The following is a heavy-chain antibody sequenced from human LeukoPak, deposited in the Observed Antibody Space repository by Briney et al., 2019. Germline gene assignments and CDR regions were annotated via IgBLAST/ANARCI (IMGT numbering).Heavy chain of an antibody. CDR1: GFIFSSYG. V-gene: IGHV3-30*18. CDR3: AKDGEYSGSYYPKGYFDY. D-gene: IGHD1-26*01. CDR2: ISYDGSNK. Sequence: PGGSLRLSCAASGFIFSSYGLHWVRQAPGKGLEWVAVISYDGSNKYYVDSVKGRFTISRDNSKNTLYLQMNSLRAEDTAVYYCAKDGEYSGSYYPKGYFDYWGQGTLVTVSS. J-gene: IGHJ4*02.